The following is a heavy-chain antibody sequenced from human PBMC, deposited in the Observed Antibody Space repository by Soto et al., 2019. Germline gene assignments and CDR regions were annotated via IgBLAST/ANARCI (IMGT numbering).Heavy chain of an antibody. CDR2: FDPEDGET. CDR3: ASGEVGATTFDY. V-gene: IGHV1-24*01. CDR1: GYTLTELS. D-gene: IGHD1-26*01. Sequence: ASVKVSCKVSGYTLTELSMHWVRQAPGKGLEWMGGFDPEDGETIYAQKFQGRVTMTEDTSTDTAYMELSSLRSEDTAVYYCASGEVGATTFDYWGQGTLVTVSS. J-gene: IGHJ4*02.